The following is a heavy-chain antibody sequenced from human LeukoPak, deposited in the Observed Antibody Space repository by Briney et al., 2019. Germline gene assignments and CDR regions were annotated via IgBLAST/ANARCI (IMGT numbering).Heavy chain of an antibody. CDR1: GGTFSSYA. Sequence: ALVKVSCKASGGTFSSYAISWVRQAPGQGLEWMGGIIPIFGTANYAQKFQGRVTITADKSTSTAYMELSSLRSEDTAVYYCASAGTGDYEYYFDYWGQGTLVTVSS. CDR3: ASAGTGDYEYYFDY. D-gene: IGHD4-17*01. V-gene: IGHV1-69*06. J-gene: IGHJ4*02. CDR2: IIPIFGTA.